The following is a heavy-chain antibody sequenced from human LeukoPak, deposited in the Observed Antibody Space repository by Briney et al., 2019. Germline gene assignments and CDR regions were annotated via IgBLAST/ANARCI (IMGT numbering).Heavy chain of an antibody. V-gene: IGHV3-11*01. CDR1: GFTFSDYY. Sequence: GGSLRLSCAASGFTFSDYYMSWIRQAPGKGLEWVSYISSSGSTIYYADSVKGRFTISRDNAKNSLYLQMNSLRAEDTAVYYCARDFSVDNLPIGYFQHWGQGTLVTVSS. D-gene: IGHD1-14*01. CDR3: ARDFSVDNLPIGYFQH. CDR2: ISSSGSTI. J-gene: IGHJ1*01.